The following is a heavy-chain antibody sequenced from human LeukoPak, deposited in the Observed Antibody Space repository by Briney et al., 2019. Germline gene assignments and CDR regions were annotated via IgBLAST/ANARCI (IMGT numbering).Heavy chain of an antibody. CDR2: ISGSGGST. V-gene: IGHV3-23*01. D-gene: IGHD3-22*01. CDR3: ATGLFTMNAFDI. CDR1: GFTFSSYS. J-gene: IGHJ3*02. Sequence: GGSLRLSCAASGFTFSSYSMNWVRQAPGKGLEWVSAISGSGGSTYYADSVKGRFTISRDNSKNTLYLQMNSLRAEDTAVYYCATGLFTMNAFDIWGQGTMVTVSS.